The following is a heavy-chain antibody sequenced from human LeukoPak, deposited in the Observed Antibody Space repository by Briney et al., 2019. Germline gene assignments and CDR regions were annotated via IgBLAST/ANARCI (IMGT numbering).Heavy chain of an antibody. CDR2: IYYSGST. Sequence: SETLSLTCTVSGGSISSYYWGWIRQPPGKGLEWIGYIYYSGSTNYNPSLKSRVTISVDTSKNQFSLKLSPVTAADTAVYYCARGGLAGDYASPFFDYWGQGTLVTVSS. V-gene: IGHV4-59*01. CDR1: GGSISSYY. D-gene: IGHD4-17*01. J-gene: IGHJ4*02. CDR3: ARGGLAGDYASPFFDY.